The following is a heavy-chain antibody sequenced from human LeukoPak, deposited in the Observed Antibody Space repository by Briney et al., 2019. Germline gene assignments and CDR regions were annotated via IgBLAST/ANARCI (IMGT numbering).Heavy chain of an antibody. J-gene: IGHJ3*02. CDR3: ARDVEGGTFDI. CDR2: IDQSGGRN. V-gene: IGHV3-7*05. D-gene: IGHD3-16*01. Sequence: GGSLRLSCAAFRFTFSRFWMNWVGQAPGRGLEWVANIDQSGGRNNYVDSVKGRFTISRDNAKNSLFLEMSSLRADDRAVYFCARDVEGGTFDIWGQGTTVTVSS. CDR1: RFTFSRFW.